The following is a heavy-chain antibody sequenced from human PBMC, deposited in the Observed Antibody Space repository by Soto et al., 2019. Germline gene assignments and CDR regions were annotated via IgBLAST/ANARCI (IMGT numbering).Heavy chain of an antibody. D-gene: IGHD4-4*01. CDR2: INAGNGNT. V-gene: IGHV1-3*01. J-gene: IGHJ6*02. CDR3: ARDDYILTYYYYGMDV. CDR1: GYTFTSYA. Sequence: QVQLVQSGAEVKKPGASVKVSCKASGYTFTSYAMHWVRQAPGQRLEWMGWINAGNGNTKYSQKFQGRVTITRDTSASTAYMELSSLRSEDTAVYYCARDDYILTYYYYGMDVWGQGTTVTVSS.